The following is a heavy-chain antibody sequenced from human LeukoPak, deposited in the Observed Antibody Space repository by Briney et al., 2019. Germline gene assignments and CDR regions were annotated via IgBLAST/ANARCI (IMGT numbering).Heavy chain of an antibody. J-gene: IGHJ4*02. V-gene: IGHV4-31*03. CDR2: IYHTWTT. CDR1: GDFISSGGYY. Sequence: SETLPLTCTVSGDFISSGGYYWSWIRQHPGKGLEWIGYIYHTWTTYYNPSLKSRVSLSVDTSKNQFSLKLSSVTAADTAVYYCARASTYFDNWGQGTLVAVSS. CDR3: ARASTYFDN.